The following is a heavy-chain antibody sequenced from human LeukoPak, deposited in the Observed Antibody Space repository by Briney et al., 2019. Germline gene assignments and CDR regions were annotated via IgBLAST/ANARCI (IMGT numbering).Heavy chain of an antibody. D-gene: IGHD5-18*01. CDR3: TTIKRGNIFGYFDF. Sequence: SETLSLTCTVSGGSMTTHHWNWIRQTPGKGLEWIGYVFDSGRTKENPSLKSRVTLSADTSKDQLSLRLSSVTAADTAVYYCTTIKRGNIFGYFDFWGQGILVTVSS. CDR2: VFDSGRT. CDR1: GGSMTTHH. J-gene: IGHJ4*02. V-gene: IGHV4-59*11.